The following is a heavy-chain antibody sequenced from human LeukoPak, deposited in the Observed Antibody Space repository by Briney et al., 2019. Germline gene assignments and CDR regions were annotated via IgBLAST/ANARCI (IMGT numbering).Heavy chain of an antibody. D-gene: IGHD1-26*01. CDR1: GGSITTTNW. J-gene: IGHJ4*02. CDR3: TRESGAFSPFGF. V-gene: IGHV4-4*02. Sequence: SETLSLTCAVSGGSITTTNWWSWVRQPPGKGLEWIREVHLNGATNYNPSLESRFSMSIDKSNNHLSLEVTSVTAADTAMYYCTRESGAFSPFGFWGQGTLVTVSS. CDR2: VHLNGAT.